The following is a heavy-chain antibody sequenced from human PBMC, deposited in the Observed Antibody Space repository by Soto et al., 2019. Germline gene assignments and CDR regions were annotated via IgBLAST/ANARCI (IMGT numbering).Heavy chain of an antibody. CDR1: GGSFSGYY. D-gene: IGHD1-1*01. V-gene: IGHV4-34*01. Sequence: SETLSLTCAVYGGSFSGYYWSWIRQPPGKGLEWIGEINHSGSTNYNPSLKSRVTISVDTSKNQFSLKLSSVTAADTAVYYCARGAPEVEPYYYGMDVWGQGTTVTVSS. J-gene: IGHJ6*02. CDR3: ARGAPEVEPYYYGMDV. CDR2: INHSGST.